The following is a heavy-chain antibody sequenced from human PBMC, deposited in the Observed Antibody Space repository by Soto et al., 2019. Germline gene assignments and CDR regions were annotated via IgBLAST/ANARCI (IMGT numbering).Heavy chain of an antibody. CDR1: GGSISSGDYY. D-gene: IGHD3-10*01. J-gene: IGHJ4*02. CDR2: IYYSGST. CDR3: ARQEYYGSGSYY. V-gene: IGHV4-30-4*01. Sequence: SETLSLTCTVSGGSISSGDYYWSWIRQPPGKGLEWIGYIYYSGSTYYNPSLKSRVTISVDTSKNQFSLKLSSVTAADTAVYYCARQEYYGSGSYYWGQGTLVTVSS.